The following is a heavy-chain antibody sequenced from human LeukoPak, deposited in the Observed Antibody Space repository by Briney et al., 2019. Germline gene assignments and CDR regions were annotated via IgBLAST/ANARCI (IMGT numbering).Heavy chain of an antibody. D-gene: IGHD3-22*01. CDR1: GGSISSGNW. J-gene: IGHJ6*03. V-gene: IGHV4-4*02. Sequence: PSETLSLTCAASGGSISSGNWWNWVRQPPGKGLEWIGEIYHSGSTNYNPSLKNRVTMSVDKSKNQFSLNLSSVTAADTAVYYCARDTYYYDSSGYYYLYYYYYYYMDVWGKGTTVTVSS. CDR2: IYHSGST. CDR3: ARDTYYYDSSGYYYLYYYYYYYMDV.